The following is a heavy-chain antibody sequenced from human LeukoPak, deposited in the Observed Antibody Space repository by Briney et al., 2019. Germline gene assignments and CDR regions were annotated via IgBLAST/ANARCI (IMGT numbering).Heavy chain of an antibody. V-gene: IGHV3-48*01. Sequence: PGGSLRLSCAASGFSFSLYSPNWIRQAPGKGLEWVSYISTSGSTVYYADSVKGRFTISRDNARDSLFLQLNSLRAEDTAVYYCAREEWSETTRLNYFDYWGQGTLVTVSS. CDR3: AREEWSETTRLNYFDY. CDR2: ISTSGSTV. CDR1: GFSFSLYS. J-gene: IGHJ4*02. D-gene: IGHD3-3*01.